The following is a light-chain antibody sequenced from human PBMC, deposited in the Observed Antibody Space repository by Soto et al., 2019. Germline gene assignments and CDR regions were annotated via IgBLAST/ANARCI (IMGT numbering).Light chain of an antibody. Sequence: SYELTQPPSVSVAPGQTARITCGGNNIEIKSVHWYQQKPGQAPVLVVYDDGDRTTGIPERFSGSKSGNTATLTTSRVEAWDESYYYCQVWDTTNPVIFGGGTKLTFL. V-gene: IGLV3-21*02. J-gene: IGLJ2*01. CDR2: DDG. CDR1: NIEIKS. CDR3: QVWDTTNPVI.